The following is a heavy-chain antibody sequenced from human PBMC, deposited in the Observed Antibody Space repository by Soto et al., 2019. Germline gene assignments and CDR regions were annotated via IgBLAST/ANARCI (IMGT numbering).Heavy chain of an antibody. CDR3: VRDIR. CDR2: INSDGTTT. J-gene: IGHJ4*02. V-gene: IGHV3-74*01. Sequence: EVQLVESGGGLVQPGGSLRLSCAASGFTFNNFCMYWVRQTPEKGLVWVSGINSDGTTTIYADSVKGRFTISRDNAKNTLYLQMNSLTVEDTAIYYCVRDIRWGQGTLVTVSS. CDR1: GFTFNNFC.